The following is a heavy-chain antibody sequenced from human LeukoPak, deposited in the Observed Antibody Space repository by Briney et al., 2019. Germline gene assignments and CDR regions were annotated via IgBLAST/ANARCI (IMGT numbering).Heavy chain of an antibody. Sequence: SETLSLTCTVSGGSISSYYWSWIRQPPGKGLEWIGYIYYSGSTNYNPSLKSRVTISVDTSKNQFSLKLSSVTAADTAVYYCARGRVVARYWELDPWGQGTLVTVSS. J-gene: IGHJ5*02. D-gene: IGHD1-26*01. CDR1: GGSISSYY. CDR3: ARGRVVARYWELDP. V-gene: IGHV4-59*01. CDR2: IYYSGST.